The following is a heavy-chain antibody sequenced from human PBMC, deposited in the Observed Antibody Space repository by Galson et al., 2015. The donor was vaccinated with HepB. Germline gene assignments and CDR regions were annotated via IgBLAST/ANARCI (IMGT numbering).Heavy chain of an antibody. V-gene: IGHV1-24*01. CDR2: FDPEDGET. CDR1: GYTLTELS. D-gene: IGHD2-21*01. J-gene: IGHJ6*03. Sequence: SVKVSCKVSGYTLTELSMHWVRQAPGKGPEWMGGFDPEDGETIYAQKFQGRVTMTEDTSTDTAYMELSSLRSEDTAVYYCATDSKGLDYYYYYMDVWGKGTTVTVSS. CDR3: ATDSKGLDYYYYYMDV.